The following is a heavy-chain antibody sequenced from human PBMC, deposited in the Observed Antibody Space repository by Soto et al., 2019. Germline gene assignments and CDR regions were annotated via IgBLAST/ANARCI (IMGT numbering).Heavy chain of an antibody. V-gene: IGHV4-39*01. CDR1: GGSISSSSYY. D-gene: IGHD4-4*01. CDR2: IYYSGST. Sequence: QLQLQESGPGLVKPSETLSLTCTVSGGSISSSSYYWGWIRQPPGKGLEWIGSIYYSGSTYYNPSLKIRVTISVDTSKNQFSLKLSSVTAADTAVYYCARLSDYSNNYYYYYGMDVWGQGTTVTVSS. J-gene: IGHJ6*02. CDR3: ARLSDYSNNYYYYYGMDV.